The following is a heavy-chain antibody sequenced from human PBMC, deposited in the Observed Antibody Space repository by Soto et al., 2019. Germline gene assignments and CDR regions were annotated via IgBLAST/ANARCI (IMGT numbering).Heavy chain of an antibody. CDR2: IYYSGST. V-gene: IGHV4-39*01. CDR1: GGSISSSSYY. CDR3: ARLGYYDSSGYNWFDP. D-gene: IGHD3-22*01. J-gene: IGHJ5*02. Sequence: SETLSLTCTVSGGSISSSSYYWGWIRQPPGKGLEWIGSIYYSGSTYYNPSLKSRVTISVDTSKNQFSLKLSSVTAADTAVYYCARLGYYDSSGYNWFDPWGQGTLVTVPQ.